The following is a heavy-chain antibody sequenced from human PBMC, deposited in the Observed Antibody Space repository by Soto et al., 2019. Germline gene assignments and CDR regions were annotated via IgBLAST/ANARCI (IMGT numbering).Heavy chain of an antibody. CDR3: ARQPIRGNFDY. J-gene: IGHJ4*02. CDR2: IYYSGST. CDR1: GGSIKSSSYY. D-gene: IGHD3-3*02. V-gene: IGHV4-39*01. Sequence: PSETLSLTCTVSGGSIKSSSYYWGWIRQPPGKGLEWIGSIYYSGSTYYNPSLKSRVTISVDTSKNQFFLKVSSVTAADTAVYYCARQPIRGNFDYWGQGTLVTVSS.